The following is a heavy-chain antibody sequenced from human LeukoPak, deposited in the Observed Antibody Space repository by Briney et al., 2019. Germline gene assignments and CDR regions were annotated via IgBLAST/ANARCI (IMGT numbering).Heavy chain of an antibody. CDR3: ARDSHYVRGNHNVYFDY. CDR1: GYTFNSYG. Sequence: ASVKVSCKASGYTFNSYGISWVRQAPGQGLEWTGWISAYNGNTNYAQKLQGRVTMTTDTSTSTAYMELRSLRSDDTAVYYCARDSHYVRGNHNVYFDYWGQGTLVTVSS. J-gene: IGHJ4*02. CDR2: ISAYNGNT. D-gene: IGHD3-16*01. V-gene: IGHV1-18*01.